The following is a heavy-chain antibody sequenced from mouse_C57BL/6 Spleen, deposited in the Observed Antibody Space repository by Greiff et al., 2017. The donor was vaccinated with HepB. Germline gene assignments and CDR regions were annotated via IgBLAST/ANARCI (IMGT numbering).Heavy chain of an antibody. CDR1: GYTFTDYY. D-gene: IGHD3-3*01. V-gene: IGHV1-26*01. J-gene: IGHJ3*01. CDR3: ATGTEGFAY. Sequence: VQLKQSGPELVKPGASVKISCKASGYTFTDYYMNWVKQSHGKSLEWIGDINPNNGGTSYNQKFKGKATLTVDKSSSTAYMELRSLTSEDSAVYYCATGTEGFAYWGQGTLVTVSA. CDR2: INPNNGGT.